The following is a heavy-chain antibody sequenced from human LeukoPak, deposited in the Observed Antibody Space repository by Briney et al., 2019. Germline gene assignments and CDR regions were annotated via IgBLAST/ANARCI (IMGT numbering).Heavy chain of an antibody. J-gene: IGHJ3*02. CDR3: ARGRDGYNLVDAFDI. Sequence: GGSLRLSCAASGFTFSSCEMNWVRQAPGKGLEWVSYISSGRTIYYADSVKGRFTISRDNAKNSLYLQMNSLRAEDTAVYYCARGRDGYNLVDAFDIWGQGIMVTVSS. V-gene: IGHV3-48*03. CDR2: ISSGRTI. D-gene: IGHD5-24*01. CDR1: GFTFSSCE.